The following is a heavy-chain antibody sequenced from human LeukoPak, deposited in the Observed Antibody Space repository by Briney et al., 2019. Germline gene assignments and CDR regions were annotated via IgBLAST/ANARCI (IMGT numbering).Heavy chain of an antibody. CDR2: IWYDGSNK. V-gene: IGHV3-33*06. CDR3: AKDLPPYYYDSRTSDAFDI. Sequence: GGSLRLSCAASGFTFSSYGMHWVRQAPGKGLEWVAVIWYDGSNKYYADSVKGRFTISRDNSKNTLYLQMNSLRAEDTAVYYCAKDLPPYYYDSRTSDAFDIWGQGTMVTVSS. D-gene: IGHD3-22*01. J-gene: IGHJ3*02. CDR1: GFTFSSYG.